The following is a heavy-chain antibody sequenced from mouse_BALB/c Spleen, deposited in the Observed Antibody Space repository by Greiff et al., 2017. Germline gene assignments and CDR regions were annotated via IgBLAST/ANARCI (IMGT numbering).Heavy chain of an antibody. Sequence: VQLQQSGAELAKPGASVKMSCKASGYTFTSYWMHWVKQRPGQGLEWIGYINPSTGYTEYNQKFKDKATLTADKSSSTAYMQLSSLTSEDSAVYYCARRGTYYGSSYYAMDYWGQGTSVTVSS. D-gene: IGHD1-1*01. V-gene: IGHV1-7*01. CDR1: GYTFTSYW. CDR2: INPSTGYT. CDR3: ARRGTYYGSSYYAMDY. J-gene: IGHJ4*01.